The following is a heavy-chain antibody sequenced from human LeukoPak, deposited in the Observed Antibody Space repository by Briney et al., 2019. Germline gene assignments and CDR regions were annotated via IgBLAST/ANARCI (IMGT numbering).Heavy chain of an antibody. CDR2: INPSGGTT. D-gene: IGHD6-19*01. V-gene: IGHV1-46*01. CDR1: GYTFTSYD. J-gene: IGHJ6*02. CDR3: AGAVAGPLNFYYYGMDV. Sequence: AASVKVSCKASGYTFTSYDINWVRQATGQGLEWMGIINPSGGTTNYAQKFQGRVTMTRDTSTSTVYMELSSLRSEDTAVFYCAGAVAGPLNFYYYGMDVWGQGTTVTVSS.